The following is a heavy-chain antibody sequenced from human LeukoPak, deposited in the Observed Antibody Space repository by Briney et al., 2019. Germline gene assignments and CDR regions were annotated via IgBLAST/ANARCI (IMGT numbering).Heavy chain of an antibody. J-gene: IGHJ6*03. CDR3: ARDEGYCDNFNCHAYMSI. CDR1: GYFCGGYS. D-gene: IGHD2-15*01. V-gene: IGHV3-21*01. Sequence: GGSLRLSCAASGYFCGGYSMEWVRHAPGKGLEWVSSMDASSTYIYYADSVRGRFTISRDNTKNSLYLQMDSLRAEDTAVYYCARDEGYCDNFNCHAYMSIWGKGTTVTVSS. CDR2: MDASSTYI.